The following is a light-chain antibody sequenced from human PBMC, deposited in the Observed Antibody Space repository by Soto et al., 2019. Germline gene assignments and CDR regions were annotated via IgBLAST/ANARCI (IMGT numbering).Light chain of an antibody. V-gene: IGLV2-14*01. CDR3: SSYTSSTFYV. CDR1: SSDVGGYNY. CDR2: EVS. Sequence: QSALTQPASVSGSPGQSITISCTGTSSDVGGYNYVSWYQQHPGKVPKLMIYEVSNRPSGVSNRSSGSKSGNTASLTISGLQAEDEADYYCSSYTSSTFYVFGTGTKVTVL. J-gene: IGLJ1*01.